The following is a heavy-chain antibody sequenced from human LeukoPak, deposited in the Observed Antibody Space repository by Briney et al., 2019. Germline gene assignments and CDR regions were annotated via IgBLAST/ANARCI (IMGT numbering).Heavy chain of an antibody. D-gene: IGHD2-15*01. V-gene: IGHV3-7*01. Sequence: GGSLRLSCAASGFSFSAYWMTWVRQAPGTGLAWVANINPAGSETYYVDPVKGRFSISRDNAKNLVYLQMNSLRAEDTAVYHCARFGYVAAVDVWGQGTPVTVSS. CDR1: GFSFSAYW. CDR2: INPAGSET. J-gene: IGHJ4*02. CDR3: ARFGYVAAVDV.